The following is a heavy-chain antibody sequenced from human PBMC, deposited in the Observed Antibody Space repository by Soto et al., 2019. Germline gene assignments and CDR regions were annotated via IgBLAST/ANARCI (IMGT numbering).Heavy chain of an antibody. D-gene: IGHD2-15*01. CDR2: IYYSGST. CDR3: ARVRCSGGSCYYFDY. J-gene: IGHJ4*02. Sequence: QVQLQESGPGLVKPSQTLSLTCTVSGGSISSGGYYWSWIRQHPGKGLEWIGYIYYSGSTYYNPSRKSRVTISVDTSKNQFSLKLSSVTAADTAVYYCARVRCSGGSCYYFDYWGQGTLVTVSS. CDR1: GGSISSGGYY. V-gene: IGHV4-31*03.